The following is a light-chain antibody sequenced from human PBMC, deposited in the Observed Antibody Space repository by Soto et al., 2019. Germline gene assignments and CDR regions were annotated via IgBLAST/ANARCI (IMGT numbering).Light chain of an antibody. Sequence: DTQMTQSPSTLSASVGDRVTITCRASQSISSGLSWYQQRPGRAPQLLIYRESSLQSGVPSRFSGNGSGTEFTLTISSLQPDYFATNYVQQYDTSSPTFGQGPKREIK. V-gene: IGKV1-5*03. J-gene: IGKJ1*01. CDR3: QQYDTSSPT. CDR1: QSISSG. CDR2: RES.